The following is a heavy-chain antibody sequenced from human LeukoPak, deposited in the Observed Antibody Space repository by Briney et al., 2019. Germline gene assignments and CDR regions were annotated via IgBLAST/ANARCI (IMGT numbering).Heavy chain of an antibody. Sequence: SETLSLTCTVSGGSISSYYWSWIRQPPGMGLEWIGYIYYSGSTNYNPSLKSRVTISVDTSKNQFSLKLSSVTAADTAVYYCARESIWDDGNDAFDIWGQGTMVTVSS. D-gene: IGHD6-6*01. CDR3: ARESIWDDGNDAFDI. CDR1: GGSISSYY. CDR2: IYYSGST. V-gene: IGHV4-59*01. J-gene: IGHJ3*02.